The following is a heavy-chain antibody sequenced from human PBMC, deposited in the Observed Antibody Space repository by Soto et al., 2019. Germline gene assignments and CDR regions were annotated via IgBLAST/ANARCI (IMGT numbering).Heavy chain of an antibody. CDR1: GGSISGYY. Sequence: SETLSLTCTVSGGSISGYYWSWIRQPAGKGLEWIGRIYSSGSTNYNPSLKSRVTMSVDASKNQFSLKLNSVTAADTAVYYCARDVDYNNWVLYYWGQGSLVTVSS. V-gene: IGHV4-4*07. J-gene: IGHJ4*02. CDR2: IYSSGST. CDR3: ARDVDYNNWVLYY. D-gene: IGHD1-1*01.